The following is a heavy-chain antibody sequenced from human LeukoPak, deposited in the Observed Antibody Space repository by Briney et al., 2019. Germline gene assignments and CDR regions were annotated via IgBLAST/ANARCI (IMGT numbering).Heavy chain of an antibody. Sequence: GESLKISCKGSGYSFTSYWISWVRQMPGKGLEWTGRIDPSDSYTNYSPSFQGHVTTSADKSISTAYLQWSSLKASDTPTFNRAIGYGAPDYWGQGTLVTVSS. CDR3: AIGYGAPDY. J-gene: IGHJ4*02. V-gene: IGHV5-10-1*01. CDR2: IDPSDSYT. CDR1: GYSFTSYW. D-gene: IGHD4-17*01.